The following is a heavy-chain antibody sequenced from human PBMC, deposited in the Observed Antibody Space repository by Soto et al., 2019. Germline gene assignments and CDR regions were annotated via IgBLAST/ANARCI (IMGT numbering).Heavy chain of an antibody. CDR2: LYWDDDK. Sequence: QITLKESGPTLVKPTQTLTLTCTFSGFSLSTSGVGVGWIRQPPGKALEWLPFLYWDDDKRHSPSLKIRLTITKATSKTQVLLTMTNMDPVYTATYYCARTSVNWGSRGLVDYWGQGTLVTVAS. CDR1: GFSLSTSGVG. V-gene: IGHV2-5*02. CDR3: ARTSVNWGSRGLVDY. J-gene: IGHJ4*02. D-gene: IGHD7-27*01.